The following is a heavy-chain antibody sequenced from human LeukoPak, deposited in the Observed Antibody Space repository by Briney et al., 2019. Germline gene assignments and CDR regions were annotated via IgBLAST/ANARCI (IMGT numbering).Heavy chain of an antibody. J-gene: IGHJ5*02. CDR3: ARAAVAARWFDP. V-gene: IGHV4-34*01. Sequence: SETLSLTCAVYGGSFSGYYWSWIRQPPGKGLEWIGEINHSGSTNYNPSLKSRVTISVDTSKNQFSLKLSSVTAADTAVYYCARAAVAARWFDPWGQGTLVTVSS. D-gene: IGHD6-19*01. CDR1: GGSFSGYY. CDR2: INHSGST.